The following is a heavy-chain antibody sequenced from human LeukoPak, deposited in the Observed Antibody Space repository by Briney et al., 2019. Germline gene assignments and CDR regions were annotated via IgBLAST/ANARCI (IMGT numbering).Heavy chain of an antibody. V-gene: IGHV4-59*01. CDR3: ARSERYSSGWYFYFDY. J-gene: IGHJ4*02. Sequence: SETLSLTCTVSGGSISTYYWSWIRQPPRKGLEWIGYIYYSGSTNYNPSLKSRVTISIDTSKNQFSLNLSSVTAADTAVYYCARSERYSSGWYFYFDYWGQGTLVTVSS. CDR1: GGSISTYY. CDR2: IYYSGST. D-gene: IGHD6-19*01.